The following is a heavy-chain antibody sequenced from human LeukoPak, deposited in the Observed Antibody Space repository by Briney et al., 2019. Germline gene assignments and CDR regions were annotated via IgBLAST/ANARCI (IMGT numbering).Heavy chain of an antibody. J-gene: IGHJ4*03. CDR2: IRYDGSNK. CDR1: GFPFSSYA. Sequence: PGGSLRLSCAASGFPFSSYAIHWVRQAPGKGLEWVAFIRYDGSNKFYADSVKGRFTVSRDIPKNTLYLQMNSLRPEDTAVYYCAKDAAFDYYASSGYPHSWGPGTLVTVSS. CDR3: AKDAAFDYYASSGYPHS. V-gene: IGHV3-30*02. D-gene: IGHD3-22*01.